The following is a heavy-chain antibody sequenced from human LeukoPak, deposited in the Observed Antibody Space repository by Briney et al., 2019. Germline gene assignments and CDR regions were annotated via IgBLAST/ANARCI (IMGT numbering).Heavy chain of an antibody. D-gene: IGHD5-12*01. CDR3: ARLATTFHSGYDLRVFAFDI. Sequence: PSETLSLTCAVYGGSFSGYYWSWIRQPPGKGLEWIGEINHSGSTNYNPSLKSRVTISVDTSKNQFSLKLSSVTAADTAVYYCARLATTFHSGYDLRVFAFDIWGQGTMVTVSS. V-gene: IGHV4-34*01. CDR1: GGSFSGYY. CDR2: INHSGST. J-gene: IGHJ3*02.